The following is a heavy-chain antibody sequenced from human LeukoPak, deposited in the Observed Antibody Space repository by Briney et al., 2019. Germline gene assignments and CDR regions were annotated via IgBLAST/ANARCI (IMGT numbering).Heavy chain of an antibody. J-gene: IGHJ5*02. CDR2: IYSGGST. Sequence: GGSLRLSCAASGFTVSSNYMSWVRQAPGKGLEWVSVIYSGGSTYYADSVKGRFTISRHNSKNTLYLQMNSLSAEDTAVYYCARDFSSDYDSWGQGTLVTVSS. CDR1: GFTVSSNY. V-gene: IGHV3-53*04. CDR3: ARDFSSDYDS. D-gene: IGHD5-12*01.